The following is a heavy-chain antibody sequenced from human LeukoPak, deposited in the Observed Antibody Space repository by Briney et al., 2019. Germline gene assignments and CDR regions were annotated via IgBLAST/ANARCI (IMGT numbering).Heavy chain of an antibody. V-gene: IGHV3-30*02. J-gene: IGHJ6*03. D-gene: IGHD2-2*02. CDR3: AKEAILRYCSSTSCYMGTAYYIDV. Sequence: PGGSLRLSCAASGFTFSSYGMHWVRQAPGKGLEWVAFIRYDGSNKYYADSVKGRFTISRDNSKNTLYLQMNSLRAEDTAVYYCAKEAILRYCSSTSCYMGTAYYIDVWGKGTTVTVSS. CDR1: GFTFSSYG. CDR2: IRYDGSNK.